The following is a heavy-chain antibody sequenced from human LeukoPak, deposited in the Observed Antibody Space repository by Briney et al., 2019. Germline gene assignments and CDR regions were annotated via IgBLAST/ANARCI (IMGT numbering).Heavy chain of an antibody. CDR1: GFTFSSYA. V-gene: IGHV3-21*01. Sequence: GGSLRLSCAASGFTFSSYAMHWVRQAPGKGLEWVSSISSSSSYIYYADSVKGRFTISRDNAKNSLYLQMNSLRAEDTAVYYCARGKGGSPGYWGQGTLVTVSS. J-gene: IGHJ4*02. CDR2: ISSSSSYI. D-gene: IGHD1-26*01. CDR3: ARGKGGSPGY.